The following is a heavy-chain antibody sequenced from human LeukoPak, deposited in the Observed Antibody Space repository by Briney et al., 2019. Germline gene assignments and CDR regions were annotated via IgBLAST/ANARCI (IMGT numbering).Heavy chain of an antibody. CDR2: IIPIFGTA. J-gene: IGHJ4*02. CDR3: ARAAGLWSYYFDY. CDR1: GGTFSSYA. V-gene: IGHV1-69*05. Sequence: VASVKVSCKASGGTFSSYAISWVRQAPGQGLEWMGGIIPIFGTANYARKFQGRVTITTDESTSTAYMELSSLRSEDTAVYYCARAAGLWSYYFDYWGQGTLVTVSS. D-gene: IGHD5-18*01.